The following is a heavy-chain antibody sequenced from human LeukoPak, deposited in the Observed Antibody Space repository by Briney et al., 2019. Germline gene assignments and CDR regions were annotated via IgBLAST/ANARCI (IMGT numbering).Heavy chain of an antibody. J-gene: IGHJ4*02. D-gene: IGHD3-3*01. CDR2: IIPILGIA. Sequence: ASVKVSCKASGGTFSSYAIIWVRQAPGQGLEWMGRIIPILGIANYAQKFQGRVTITADKSTSTAYMELSSLRSEDTAVYYCARGTEYYDFWSGFDYWGQGTLVTVSS. CDR3: ARGTEYYDFWSGFDY. CDR1: GGTFSSYA. V-gene: IGHV1-69*04.